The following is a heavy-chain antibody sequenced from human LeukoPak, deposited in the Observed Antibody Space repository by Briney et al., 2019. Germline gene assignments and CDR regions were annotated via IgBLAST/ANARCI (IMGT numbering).Heavy chain of an antibody. CDR1: GYTFSDYY. D-gene: IGHD1-26*01. J-gene: IGHJ4*02. Sequence: GASVKVSCKTSGYTFSDYYTHWGRQAPGQGLEWMGWINPNSAATNYAQRFKGRVTMTRDTSISTAYMELTRLTSDDTAVYYCARIRGGNNYHFDYWGQGTLVTVSS. CDR2: INPNSAAT. CDR3: ARIRGGNNYHFDY. V-gene: IGHV1-2*02.